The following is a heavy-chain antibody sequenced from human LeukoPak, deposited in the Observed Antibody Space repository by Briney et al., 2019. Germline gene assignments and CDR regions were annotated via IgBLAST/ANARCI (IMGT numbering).Heavy chain of an antibody. V-gene: IGHV4-59*01. Sequence: PSETLSLTCTVSGDSISSYYWNWIRQPPAKGLEWIGHIHFSGGTNYNPSLNSRVTISVDSTKNQFSLRLISVTAADTAVYYCARRVQMSSASATSNTWLDPWGQGTLVSVSS. D-gene: IGHD3-10*01. CDR1: GDSISSYY. J-gene: IGHJ5*02. CDR2: IHFSGGT. CDR3: ARRVQMSSASATSNTWLDP.